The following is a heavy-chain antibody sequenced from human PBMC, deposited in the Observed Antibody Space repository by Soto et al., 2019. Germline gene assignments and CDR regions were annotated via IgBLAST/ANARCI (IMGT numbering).Heavy chain of an antibody. Sequence: SETLSLTCTVSGGSISSGGYYWSWIRQHPGKGLEWIGYIYYSGSTYYNPSLKSRVTISVDTSKNQFSLKLSSVTAADTAVYYCARDATTVVTDWGQGTLVTVSS. V-gene: IGHV4-31*03. CDR2: IYYSGST. CDR1: GGSISSGGYY. CDR3: ARDATTVVTD. D-gene: IGHD4-17*01. J-gene: IGHJ4*02.